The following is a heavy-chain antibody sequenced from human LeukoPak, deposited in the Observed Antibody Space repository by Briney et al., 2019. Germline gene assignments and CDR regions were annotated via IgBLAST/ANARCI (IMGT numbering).Heavy chain of an antibody. CDR3: TVLGQAAASAY. J-gene: IGHJ4*02. Sequence: GGSLRLSCVASGFTFSRHDMNWVRQTPGKGLEWVGLIKYTTDGGPTDYAAPVKGRFTISRDDSKNTLYLQMNSLKTEDTAVYYCTVLGQAAASAYWGQGTLVTVSS. D-gene: IGHD6-13*01. CDR1: GFTFSRHD. CDR2: IKYTTDGGPT. V-gene: IGHV3-15*01.